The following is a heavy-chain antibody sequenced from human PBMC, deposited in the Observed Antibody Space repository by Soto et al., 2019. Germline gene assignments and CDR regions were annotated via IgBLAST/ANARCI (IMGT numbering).Heavy chain of an antibody. V-gene: IGHV4-31*03. J-gene: IGHJ4*02. Sequence: SETLSLTCTVSGGSISSGGYYWSWIRQHPGKGLEWIGYIYYSGSTYYNPSLKSRVTISVDTSKNQFSLKLSSVTAADTAVYYCSIDNYHQNSFDYWGQGTLVTVSS. CDR2: IYYSGST. CDR3: SIDNYHQNSFDY. CDR1: GGSISSGGYY. D-gene: IGHD2-2*01.